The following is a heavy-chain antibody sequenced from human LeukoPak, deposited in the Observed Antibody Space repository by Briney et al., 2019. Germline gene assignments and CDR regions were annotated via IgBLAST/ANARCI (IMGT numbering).Heavy chain of an antibody. CDR2: ISYDGSNK. V-gene: IGHV3-30*14. J-gene: IGHJ4*02. Sequence: PGGSLRLSCAASGFTFSSYAMHWVRQAPGKGLEWVAVISYDGSNKYYADSVKGRFTISRDSSKNTLHLQMNSLRAEDTAVYYCARRPGNWGQGTLVTVSS. CDR3: ARRPGN. CDR1: GFTFSSYA. D-gene: IGHD1-14*01.